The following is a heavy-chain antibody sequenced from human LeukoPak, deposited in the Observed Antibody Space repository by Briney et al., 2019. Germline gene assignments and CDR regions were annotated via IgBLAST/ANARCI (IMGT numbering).Heavy chain of an antibody. CDR3: SVQGGYFDY. CDR1: GFTFNNYD. CDR2: ISSSSSII. J-gene: IGHJ4*02. Sequence: PGGSLRLSCAASGFTFNNYDMNWVRQAPGKGLEWVSYISSSSSIIYYADSVKGRFTISRDTAKNSLYLQMNSLRAEDTAVYYCSVQGGYFDYWGQGTLVTVSS. V-gene: IGHV3-48*01. D-gene: IGHD1-26*01.